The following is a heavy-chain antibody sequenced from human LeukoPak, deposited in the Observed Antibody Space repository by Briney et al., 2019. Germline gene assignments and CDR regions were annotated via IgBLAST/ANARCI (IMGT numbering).Heavy chain of an antibody. D-gene: IGHD1-26*01. Sequence: QTGGSLRLSCAASGFTFSSYAMSWVRQASGKGLEWVGRIRSKANSYATAYAASVKGRFTISRDDSKNTAYLQMNSLKTEDTAVYYCTRHAYVGATRTEWGQGTLATVSS. CDR3: TRHAYVGATRTE. J-gene: IGHJ4*02. CDR1: GFTFSSYA. V-gene: IGHV3-73*01. CDR2: IRSKANSYAT.